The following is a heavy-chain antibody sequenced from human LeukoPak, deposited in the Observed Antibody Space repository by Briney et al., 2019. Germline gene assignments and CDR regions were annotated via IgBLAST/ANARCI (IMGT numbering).Heavy chain of an antibody. CDR3: AATAMAFGFDFDH. J-gene: IGHJ4*02. V-gene: IGHV3-21*01. CDR2: ISSSSGYI. D-gene: IGHD5-18*01. Sequence: PGGALRVSCAAPGFTSRSYSMNWVCQALREGVECVSSISSSSGYIYYPDSVKGRFTISRDNAKNSLYLQMNSLRAEDTAVYYCAATAMAFGFDFDHWGQGTLVTVSS. CDR1: GFTSRSYS.